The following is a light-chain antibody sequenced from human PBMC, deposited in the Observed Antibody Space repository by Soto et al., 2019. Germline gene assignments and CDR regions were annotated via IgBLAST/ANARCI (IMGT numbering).Light chain of an antibody. CDR3: MQGTHWPPIT. V-gene: IGKV2-30*01. Sequence: DVVLTQSPLALPVTLGQPASISCRSSQSLVYSDGNTYLNWFHQRPGQSPRRLIYRVSNRDSGVPDRFSGSGSGTDFTLTISRVEADDVGIYYCMQGTHWPPITFGAGTKVNIK. CDR1: QSLVYSDGNTY. J-gene: IGKJ3*01. CDR2: RVS.